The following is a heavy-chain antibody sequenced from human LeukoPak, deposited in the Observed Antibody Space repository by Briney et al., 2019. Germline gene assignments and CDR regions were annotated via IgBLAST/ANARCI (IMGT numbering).Heavy chain of an antibody. Sequence: GGSLRLSCAASGFTFSSYGMSWVRQAPGEGLEWVSAISGSGGSTYYADSVKGRFTISRDNSKNTLYLQMNSLRAEDTAVYYCAKETYDSSGYWTSWGQGTLVTVSS. V-gene: IGHV3-23*01. J-gene: IGHJ5*02. CDR1: GFTFSSYG. CDR2: ISGSGGST. D-gene: IGHD3-22*01. CDR3: AKETYDSSGYWTS.